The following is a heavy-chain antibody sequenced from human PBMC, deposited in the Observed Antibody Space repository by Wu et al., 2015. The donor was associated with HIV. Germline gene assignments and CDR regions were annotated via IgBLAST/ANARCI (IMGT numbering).Heavy chain of an antibody. D-gene: IGHD3-3*01. CDR2: INPNSGGT. Sequence: QVQLLQSGAEVKKPGSSVRISCKASGDNFVSYTISWVRQAPGQGLEWMGWINPNSGGTNYAQKFQGRVTLTRDTSIGTAYMELSRLTSDDTAVYYCARGDYANYDFWSAYPSYWGQGTLVTVSS. CDR1: GDNFVSYT. J-gene: IGHJ4*02. CDR3: ARGDYANYDFWSAYPSY. V-gene: IGHV1-2*02.